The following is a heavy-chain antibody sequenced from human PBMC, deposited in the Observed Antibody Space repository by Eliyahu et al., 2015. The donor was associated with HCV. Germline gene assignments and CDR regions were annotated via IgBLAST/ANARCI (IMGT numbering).Heavy chain of an antibody. D-gene: IGHD3-9*01. CDR3: AAGFSGDWLPSI. J-gene: IGHJ4*02. CDR2: IHSFGST. V-gene: IGHV4-39*01. CDR1: GVSSNTNTYY. Sequence: QLQLQESGPGLVKPSETLSLTCSVSGVSSNTNTYYWGWVRQRPGKGLEWIANIHSFGSTYYNPSLKSRLTISVDTPKAQLSLTLNSVTATDTAVYYCAAGFSGDWLPSIWGQGTLVTVSS.